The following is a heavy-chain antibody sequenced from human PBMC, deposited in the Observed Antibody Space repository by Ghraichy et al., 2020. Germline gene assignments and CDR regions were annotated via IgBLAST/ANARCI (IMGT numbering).Heavy chain of an antibody. CDR1: GGSLSSNY. J-gene: IGHJ4*02. Sequence: SETLSLTCTVSGGSLSSNYWSWIRQPPGKGLEWIGYIYYSGSTNYNPSLKSRVTISVDTSKNQFSLKLSSVTAADTAVYYCARGGGYGSGSYSHYWGQGTLVTVSS. D-gene: IGHD3-10*01. V-gene: IGHV4-59*01. CDR2: IYYSGST. CDR3: ARGGGYGSGSYSHY.